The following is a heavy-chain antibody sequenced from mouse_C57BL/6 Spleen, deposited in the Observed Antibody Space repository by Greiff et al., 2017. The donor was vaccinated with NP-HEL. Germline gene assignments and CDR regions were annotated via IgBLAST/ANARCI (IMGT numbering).Heavy chain of an antibody. CDR2: INPNYGTT. Sequence: VQLQQSGPELVKPGASVKISCKASGYSFTDYNMNWVKQSNGKSLEWIGVINPNYGTTSYNQKFKGKATLTVDQSSSTAYMQLSSLTSEDSAVYYCARGGGLLLRFLWYFDVWGTGTTVTVSS. CDR1: GYSFTDYN. J-gene: IGHJ1*03. CDR3: ARGGGLLLRFLWYFDV. D-gene: IGHD1-1*01. V-gene: IGHV1-39*01.